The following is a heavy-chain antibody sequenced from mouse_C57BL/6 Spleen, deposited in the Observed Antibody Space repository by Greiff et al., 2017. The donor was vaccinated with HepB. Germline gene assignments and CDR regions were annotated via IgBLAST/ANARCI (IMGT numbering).Heavy chain of an antibody. CDR2: IYPGDGDT. CDR3: ARERDRQLRLRDFDY. D-gene: IGHD3-2*02. J-gene: IGHJ2*01. Sequence: VQLQQSGPELVKPGASVKISCKASGYAFSSSWMNWVKQRPGKGLEWIGRIYPGDGDTNYNGKFKGKATLTADKSSSTAYMQLSSLTSEDSAVYFCARERDRQLRLRDFDYWGQGTTLTVSS. V-gene: IGHV1-82*01. CDR1: GYAFSSSW.